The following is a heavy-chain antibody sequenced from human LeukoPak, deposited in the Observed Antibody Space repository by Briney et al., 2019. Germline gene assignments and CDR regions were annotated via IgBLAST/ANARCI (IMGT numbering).Heavy chain of an antibody. Sequence: GGSLRLSCAASGFTFITYVMSWVRQTPGKGVEWVSEISGSGGITYYADSVKGGFTISRENSKNTLCLQMNSLRAEGTAGYYCAKRRGLELLYFYYMDVWGKGTTVPVS. CDR2: ISGSGGIT. D-gene: IGHD1-7*01. J-gene: IGHJ6*03. CDR3: AKRRGLELLYFYYMDV. CDR1: GFTFITYV. V-gene: IGHV3-23*01.